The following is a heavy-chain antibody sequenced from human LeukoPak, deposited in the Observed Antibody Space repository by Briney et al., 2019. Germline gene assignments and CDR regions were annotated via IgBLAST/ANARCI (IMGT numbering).Heavy chain of an antibody. J-gene: IGHJ4*02. V-gene: IGHV4-39*01. CDR2: ISYSGYT. Sequence: PSETLSLTCIVSGDSMSSSDYYWGWIRQPPGKGLEWIASISYSGYTYYNPSLKSRVTISVDTSNTQFSLKLSSVTAADTAVYYCARLGSYDYSGNIDYWGQGTLVTVSS. CDR3: ARLGSYDYSGNIDY. D-gene: IGHD3-22*01. CDR1: GDSMSSSDYY.